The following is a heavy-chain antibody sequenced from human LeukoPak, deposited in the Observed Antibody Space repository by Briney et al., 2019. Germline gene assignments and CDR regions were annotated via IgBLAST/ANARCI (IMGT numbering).Heavy chain of an antibody. J-gene: IGHJ4*02. D-gene: IGHD1-1*01. CDR1: GGTFSSYA. CDR2: IIPIFGTA. Sequence: SVKVSCKASGGTFSSYAISWVRQAPGQGLEWMGRIIPIFGTANYAQKFQSRVTITTDESTSTAYMELSSLRSEDTAVYYCARERLERRPYYFDYWGQGTLVTVSS. CDR3: ARERLERRPYYFDY. V-gene: IGHV1-69*05.